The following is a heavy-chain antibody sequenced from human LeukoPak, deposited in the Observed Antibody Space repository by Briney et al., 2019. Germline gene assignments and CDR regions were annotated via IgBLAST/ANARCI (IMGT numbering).Heavy chain of an antibody. CDR1: GFTVSSNY. J-gene: IGHJ4*02. V-gene: IGHV3-53*01. CDR3: ARGTWELVDY. Sequence: GGSLRLSCAASGFTVSSNYMSWVRQAPGKGLEWVSIIYSGGSTNYADTVKGRFTISRDNSKNTLCLQMNSLRAEDTAVYYCARGTWELVDYWGQGTLVTVSS. D-gene: IGHD1-26*01. CDR2: IYSGGST.